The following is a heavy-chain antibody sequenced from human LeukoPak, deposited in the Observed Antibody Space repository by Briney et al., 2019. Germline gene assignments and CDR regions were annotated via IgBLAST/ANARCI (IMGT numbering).Heavy chain of an antibody. D-gene: IGHD6-6*01. CDR2: IIPIFGTA. V-gene: IGHV1-69*13. J-gene: IGHJ4*02. CDR1: GGTFSSYA. Sequence: SVKVSCKASGGTFSSYAISWVRQAPGQGLELMGGIIPIFGTANYAQKFQGRVTITADESTSTAYMELSSLRSEDTAVYYCARLQQSAIAARAVDYWGQGTLVTVSS. CDR3: ARLQQSAIAARAVDY.